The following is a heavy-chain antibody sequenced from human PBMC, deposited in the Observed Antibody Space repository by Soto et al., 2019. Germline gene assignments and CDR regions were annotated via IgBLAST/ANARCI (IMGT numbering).Heavy chain of an antibody. V-gene: IGHV2-26*01. CDR1: GFSLSNARMG. CDR3: ARTVSTVTIDSNLWFDP. J-gene: IGHJ5*02. Sequence: GSGPTLVNPTETLTLTCTVSGFSLSNARMGVSWIRQPPGKALEWLAHIFSNDEKSYSTSLKSRLTISKDTSKSQVVLTMTNMDPVDTATYYCARTVSTVTIDSNLWFDPWGQGTLVTVSS. CDR2: IFSNDEK. D-gene: IGHD4-4*01.